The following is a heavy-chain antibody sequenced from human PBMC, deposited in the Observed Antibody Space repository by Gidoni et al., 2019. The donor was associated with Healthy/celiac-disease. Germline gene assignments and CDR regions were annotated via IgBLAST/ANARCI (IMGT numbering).Heavy chain of an antibody. J-gene: IGHJ6*02. CDR3: ARDQGGYDFYYYGMDV. Sequence: EVQLVESGGGLVKPGGSLRLSCAASGFTFSSYSMNWVRQAPGTGLEWVASISSSSSYIYYADSVKGRFTISRDNAKNSLYLQMNSLRAEDTAVYYCARDQGGYDFYYYGMDVWGQGTTVTVSS. CDR2: ISSSSSYI. CDR1: GFTFSSYS. D-gene: IGHD5-12*01. V-gene: IGHV3-21*01.